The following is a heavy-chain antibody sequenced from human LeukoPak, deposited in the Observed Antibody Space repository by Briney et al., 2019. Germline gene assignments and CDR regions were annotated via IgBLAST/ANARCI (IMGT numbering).Heavy chain of an antibody. V-gene: IGHV4-39*07. D-gene: IGHD3-9*01. Sequence: SETLSLTCTVSGGSISSSSYYWGWIRQPPGKGLEWIGSIYYSGSTYYNPSLKSRVTISVDTSKNQFSLKLSSVTAADTAVYYCASEYYDILTGYYPYNWFDPWGQGTLVTVSS. CDR1: GGSISSSSYY. CDR2: IYYSGST. CDR3: ASEYYDILTGYYPYNWFDP. J-gene: IGHJ5*02.